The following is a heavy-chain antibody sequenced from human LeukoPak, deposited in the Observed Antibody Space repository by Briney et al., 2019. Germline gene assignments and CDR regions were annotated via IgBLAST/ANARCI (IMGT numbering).Heavy chain of an antibody. J-gene: IGHJ4*02. D-gene: IGHD3-10*01. Sequence: GGSLRLSCAASGFTFSSYEMNWVRQAPGKGLEWVSYISSSGSTIYYADSVKGRFTISRDNAKNSLYLQMNSLRAEDTAVYYCAASPYSGHDYWGQGTLVTVSS. V-gene: IGHV3-48*03. CDR3: AASPYSGHDY. CDR1: GFTFSSYE. CDR2: ISSSGSTI.